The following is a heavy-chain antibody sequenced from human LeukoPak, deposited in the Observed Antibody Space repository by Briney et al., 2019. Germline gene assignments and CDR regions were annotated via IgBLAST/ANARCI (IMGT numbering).Heavy chain of an antibody. J-gene: IGHJ4*02. CDR1: GGSVSIGSNC. V-gene: IGHV4-61*01. CDR2: IYYSGST. Sequence: SETLSLTCTLSGGSVSIGSNCWSWTRQPPGKGLEWIGYIYYSGSTNYNPSLKSRVTISVDTSKNQFSLKLSSVTAADTAVYYCATRAVLRYFDWLSPRGFDYCGQGTLVTASS. CDR3: ATRAVLRYFDWLSPRGFDY. D-gene: IGHD3-9*01.